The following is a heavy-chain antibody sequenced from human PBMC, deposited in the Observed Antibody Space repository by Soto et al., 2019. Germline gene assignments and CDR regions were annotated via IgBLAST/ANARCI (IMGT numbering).Heavy chain of an antibody. D-gene: IGHD2-2*02. V-gene: IGHV3-23*01. J-gene: IGHJ5*02. CDR1: GFTFSNYA. Sequence: GSLRLSCAASGFTFSNYAMTWVRQAPGKGLEWVSSIYSSGVTYYADSVKGRFTISRDDSKSTLYLQMNILRADDTAVYYCAKTLGPSAIHPFSWGQGTLVTVSS. CDR2: IYSSGVT. CDR3: AKTLGPSAIHPFS.